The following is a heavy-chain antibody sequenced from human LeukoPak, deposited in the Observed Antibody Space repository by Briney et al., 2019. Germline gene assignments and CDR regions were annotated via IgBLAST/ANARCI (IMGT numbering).Heavy chain of an antibody. CDR2: IYYSGST. Sequence: SQTLSLTCTVSGGSISSGGYYWSWIRQHPGKGLEWIGYIYYSGSTYYNPSLKSRVTISVDTSKNQFSLKLSSVTAADTAVYYCAREISWYRYYYYYYMDVWGKGTTVTVSS. D-gene: IGHD6-13*01. CDR3: AREISWYRYYYYYYMDV. J-gene: IGHJ6*03. CDR1: GGSISSGGYY. V-gene: IGHV4-31*03.